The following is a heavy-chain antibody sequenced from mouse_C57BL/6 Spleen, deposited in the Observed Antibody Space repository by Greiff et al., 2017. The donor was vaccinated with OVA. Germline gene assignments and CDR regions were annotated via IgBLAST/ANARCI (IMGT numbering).Heavy chain of an antibody. D-gene: IGHD2-3*01. CDR2: IYPRSGNT. J-gene: IGHJ4*01. CDR1: GYTFTSYG. Sequence: QVQLKESGAELARPGASVKLSCKASGYTFTSYGISWVKQRTGQGLEWIGEIYPRSGNTYYNEKFKGKATLTADKSSSTAYMELRSLTSEDSAVYFCAREGDGYGDYWGQGTSVTVSS. CDR3: AREGDGYGDY. V-gene: IGHV1-81*01.